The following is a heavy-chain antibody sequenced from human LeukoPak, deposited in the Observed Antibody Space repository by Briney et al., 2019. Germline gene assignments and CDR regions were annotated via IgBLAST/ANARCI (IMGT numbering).Heavy chain of an antibody. V-gene: IGHV4-39*01. CDR3: AKTGGYSYGPRDAFDI. CDR2: IYYSGST. D-gene: IGHD5-18*01. Sequence: SETLSLTCTVSGGSISSSYYWGWIRQPPGKGLEWLGSIYYSGSTYYNPSLKSRVTISVDTSKNQFSLNLSSVTAADTAVYYCAKTGGYSYGPRDAFDIWGQGTMVTVSS. CDR1: GGSISSSYY. J-gene: IGHJ3*02.